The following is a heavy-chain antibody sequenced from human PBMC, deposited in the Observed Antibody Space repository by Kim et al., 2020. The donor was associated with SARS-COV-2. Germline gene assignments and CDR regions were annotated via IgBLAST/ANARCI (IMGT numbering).Heavy chain of an antibody. J-gene: IGHJ4*02. CDR1: GYTFTSYD. CDR2: MNPNSGNT. V-gene: IGHV1-8*01. CDR3: ARSPKAGDLPWLLSYRKYYFDY. Sequence: ASVKVSCKASGYTFTSYDINWVRQATGQGLEWMGWMNPNSGNTGYAQKFQGRVTMTRNTSISTAYMELSSLRSEDTAVYYCARSPKAGDLPWLLSYRKYYFDYWGQGTLVTVSS. D-gene: IGHD6-19*01.